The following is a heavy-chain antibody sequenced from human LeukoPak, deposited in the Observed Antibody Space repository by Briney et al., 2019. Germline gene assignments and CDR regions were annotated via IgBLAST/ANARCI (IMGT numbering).Heavy chain of an antibody. J-gene: IGHJ5*02. CDR1: GFTFSIYD. V-gene: IGHV3-23*01. Sequence: PGGSLRLSCAASGFTFSIYDMTWVRQAPGKGLEWVSVISGSGDSTYYADSVKGRFTISRDNSKNTLYLQMNSLRADDTAVYYCAKGNWNDDWGQGTLVFVSS. CDR3: AKGNWNDD. CDR2: ISGSGDST.